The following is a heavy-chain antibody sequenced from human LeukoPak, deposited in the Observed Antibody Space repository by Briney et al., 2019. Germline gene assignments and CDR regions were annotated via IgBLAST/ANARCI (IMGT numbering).Heavy chain of an antibody. CDR2: ISSSSSYI. D-gene: IGHD2-2*01. CDR1: GLTFSSYS. CDR3: ARVAQGPAALVDY. V-gene: IGHV3-21*01. Sequence: PGGSLRLSCAASGLTFSSYSMNWVRQAPGKGLEWVSSISSSSSYIYYADSVKGRFTISRDNAKNSLYLQMNSLRAEDTAVYYCARVAQGPAALVDYWGQGTLVTVSS. J-gene: IGHJ4*02.